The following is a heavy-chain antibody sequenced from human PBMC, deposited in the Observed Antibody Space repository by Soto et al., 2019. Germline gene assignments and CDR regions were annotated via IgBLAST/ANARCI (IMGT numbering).Heavy chain of an antibody. D-gene: IGHD2-2*02. CDR1: GGSVSSDTHY. Sequence: LSLTCTVSGGSVSSDTHYWSWIRQPPGKRLEWIGFIYSSGSTNYNPSLKGRVTMSVDTSKNQFSLKLRSVIVADTAVYHCARFVRSCSGTTCYTRADVWGQGTTVTVSS. J-gene: IGHJ6*02. V-gene: IGHV4-61*01. CDR2: IYSSGST. CDR3: ARFVRSCSGTTCYTRADV.